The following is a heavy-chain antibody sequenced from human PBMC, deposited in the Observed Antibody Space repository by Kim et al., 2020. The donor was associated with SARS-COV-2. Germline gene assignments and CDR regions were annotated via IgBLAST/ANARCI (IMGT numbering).Heavy chain of an antibody. CDR3: ARDSQQNAVPLGYNYYYGVDI. CDR2: IYYSGNS. CDR1: GGSISSCGYY. V-gene: IGHV4-31*03. Sequence: SETLSLTCTVSGGSISSCGYYWIRNRQDPGMDLVWIMYIYYSGNSYSNPSLKSSVTIAVDTNKNQFSLNMSPAAPADTAVYYCARDSQQNAVPLGYNYYYGVDIWGQGTTVTVSS. D-gene: IGHD6-13*01. J-gene: IGHJ6*02.